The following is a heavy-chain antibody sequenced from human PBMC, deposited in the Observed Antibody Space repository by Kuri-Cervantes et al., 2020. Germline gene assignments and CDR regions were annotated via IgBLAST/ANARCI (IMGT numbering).Heavy chain of an antibody. J-gene: IGHJ3*02. CDR1: GFTFSSYA. CDR2: ISGSGGST. Sequence: GGSLRLSCAASGFTFSSYAMSWVRQAPGKGLEWVSAISGSGGSTYYADSVKGRFTISRDNSKNTLYLQMNSLRAEDTAVCYCARDLLVLRYFDWLFNDTFDIWGQGTMVTVSS. V-gene: IGHV3-23*01. D-gene: IGHD3-9*01. CDR3: ARDLLVLRYFDWLFNDTFDI.